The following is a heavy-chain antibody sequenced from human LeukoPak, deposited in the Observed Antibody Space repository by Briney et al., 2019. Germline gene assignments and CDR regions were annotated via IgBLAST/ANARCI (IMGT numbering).Heavy chain of an antibody. J-gene: IGHJ4*02. CDR3: ARAIAAAGNY. CDR2: ISSSGSTI. V-gene: IGHV3-11*04. D-gene: IGHD6-13*01. Sequence: GGSLRLSCAASGFTFSDYYMSWIRQAPGKGLEWVSYISSSGSTIYYADSVRGRFTISRDNAKNSTYLQMNSLRVEDTAIYYCARAIAAAGNYWGQGTLVTVSS. CDR1: GFTFSDYY.